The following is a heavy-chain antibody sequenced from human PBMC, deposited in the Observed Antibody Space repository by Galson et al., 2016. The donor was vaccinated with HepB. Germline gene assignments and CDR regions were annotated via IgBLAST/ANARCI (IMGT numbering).Heavy chain of an antibody. D-gene: IGHD4/OR15-4a*01. J-gene: IGHJ4*02. CDR3: ARDRGAP. V-gene: IGHV3-53*01. CDR2: IYSGGDT. Sequence: SLRLSCAASEFDVGRNYMRWVRQAPGKGLEWVSLIYSGGDTRYAGSVKGRFTISRDSSKNTLFLQINNLRVEDTAVYYCARDRGAPWGQGTLVTVSS. CDR1: EFDVGRNY.